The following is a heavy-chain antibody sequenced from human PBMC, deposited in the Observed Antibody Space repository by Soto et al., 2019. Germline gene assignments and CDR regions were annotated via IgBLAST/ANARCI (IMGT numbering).Heavy chain of an antibody. CDR2: ISYDGSNK. V-gene: IGHV3-30*18. Sequence: PGGSLRLSCAASGFTFSSYGMHWVRQAPGKGLEWVAVISYDGSNKYYADSVKGRFTISRDNSKNTLYLQMNSLRAEDTAVYYCAKDLWTMVRGVNSKSFTPPWYYYYMDVWGKGTTVTVSS. CDR3: AKDLWTMVRGVNSKSFTPPWYYYYMDV. CDR1: GFTFSSYG. J-gene: IGHJ6*03. D-gene: IGHD3-10*01.